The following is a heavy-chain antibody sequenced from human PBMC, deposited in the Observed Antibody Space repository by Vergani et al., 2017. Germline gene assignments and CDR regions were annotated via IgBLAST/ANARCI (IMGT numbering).Heavy chain of an antibody. Sequence: QLQLQESGPGLVKPSETLSLTCTVSGGSISSSSYYWGWIRQPPGKGLQWIGSIYYSWSTYYNPSLKSRVTISVETSKNQFSLKLSSVTADDTAGYYCARPLSTMRVVDHRAFDIWGQGTMVTVSS. CDR3: ARPLSTMRVVDHRAFDI. D-gene: IGHD3-22*01. J-gene: IGHJ3*02. CDR1: GGSISSSSYY. CDR2: IYYSWST. V-gene: IGHV4-39*01.